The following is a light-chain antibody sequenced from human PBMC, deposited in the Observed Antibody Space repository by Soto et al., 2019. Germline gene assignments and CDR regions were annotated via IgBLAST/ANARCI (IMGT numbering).Light chain of an antibody. CDR1: QSVSSH. Sequence: EIVLTQSPGTLSSSPGERATLSCRASQSVSSHLAWYQQKPGQAPRLLIYDASNRATGIPARFSGSGSGTDFTLTISSLEPEDFAVYHCVQRTTWPWTCGQGSKVEIK. CDR2: DAS. V-gene: IGKV3-11*01. CDR3: VQRTTWPWT. J-gene: IGKJ1*01.